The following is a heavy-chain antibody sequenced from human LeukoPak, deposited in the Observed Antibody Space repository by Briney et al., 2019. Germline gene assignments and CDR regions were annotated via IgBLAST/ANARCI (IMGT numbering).Heavy chain of an antibody. J-gene: IGHJ5*01. CDR1: GGSFSGYY. D-gene: IGHD3-9*01. CDR2: INHSGSS. CDR3: ARAPSRYDVLTGYYGGWFDS. Sequence: SETLSLTCAVYGGSFSGYYWSWIRQPPGKGLEWIGEINHSGSSNYNPSLKSRVTISVDTSKNQFSLKLSSVTAADMAVYYCARAPSRYDVLTGYYGGWFDSWGRGTLVTVSS. V-gene: IGHV4-34*01.